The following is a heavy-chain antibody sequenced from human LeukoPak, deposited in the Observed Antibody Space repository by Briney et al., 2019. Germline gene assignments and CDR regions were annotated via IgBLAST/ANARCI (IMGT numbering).Heavy chain of an antibody. J-gene: IGHJ4*02. CDR1: GFTFSDFW. CDR2: INQDGSEK. Sequence: GGSLRLSCAASGFTFSDFWMSWVRQAPGKELEWVANINQDGSEKYYVDSMKGRFTSSRDNAKNTLYLQMNSLRAEDTAVYYCAREVVVPGKTFDYWGQGTLVAVSS. D-gene: IGHD2-2*01. CDR3: AREVVVPGKTFDY. V-gene: IGHV3-7*01.